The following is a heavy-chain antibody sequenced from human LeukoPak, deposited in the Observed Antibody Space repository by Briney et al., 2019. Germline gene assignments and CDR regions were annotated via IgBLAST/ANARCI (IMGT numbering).Heavy chain of an antibody. D-gene: IGHD6-13*01. CDR3: ARERGAAGTDGMDV. Sequence: GGSLRLSCAASGFTFSSYGMHWVRQAPGKGLEWVAVIWYDGSNKYYADSVKGRFTTSRGNSKNTLYLQMNSLRAEDTAVYYCARERGAAGTDGMDVWGQGTTVTVSS. J-gene: IGHJ6*02. CDR1: GFTFSSYG. V-gene: IGHV3-33*01. CDR2: IWYDGSNK.